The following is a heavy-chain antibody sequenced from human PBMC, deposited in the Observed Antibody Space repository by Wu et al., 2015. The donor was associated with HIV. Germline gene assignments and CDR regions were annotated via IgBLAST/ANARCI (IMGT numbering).Heavy chain of an antibody. J-gene: IGHJ3*02. CDR1: GYTFTGYY. Sequence: QVQLVQSGAEVKKPGASVKVSCKASGYTFTGYYMHWVRQAPGQGLEWMGWINPNSGGTNYAQKFQGRVTMTRDTSISTAYMELSRLRSDDTAVYYCAIRADVRLGGRTGAFDIWGQGTMVTVSS. D-gene: IGHD6-19*01. CDR3: AIRADVRLGGRTGAFDI. V-gene: IGHV1-2*02. CDR2: INPNSGGT.